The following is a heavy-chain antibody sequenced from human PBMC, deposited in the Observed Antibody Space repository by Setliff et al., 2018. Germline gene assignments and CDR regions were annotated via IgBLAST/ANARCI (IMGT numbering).Heavy chain of an antibody. CDR2: ISGGSGRT. CDR1: GFTFSTYA. V-gene: IGHV3-23*01. D-gene: IGHD2-15*01. J-gene: IGHJ4*02. Sequence: LRLSCAASGFTFSTYAMSWVRQAPGKGLEWVSAISGGSGRTYYVATVKGRFTISRDDSKNTLYLQMNSLRAEDTGIYYCARALGGNYFDYWGPGILVTVSS. CDR3: ARALGGNYFDY.